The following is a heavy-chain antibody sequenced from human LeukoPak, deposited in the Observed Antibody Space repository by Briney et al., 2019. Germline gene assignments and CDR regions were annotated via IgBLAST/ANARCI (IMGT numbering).Heavy chain of an antibody. D-gene: IGHD6-19*01. V-gene: IGHV3-7*03. CDR3: ARDGRLIAVAGTLD. CDR2: IKQDGSEK. Sequence: GGSLRLSCAASGFTFSSYWMSWVRQAPGKGLEWVANIKQDGSEKYYVDSVKGRFTISRDNAKNSLYLQMNSLRAEDTAVYYCARDGRLIAVAGTLDWGQGTLVTVSS. CDR1: GFTFSSYW. J-gene: IGHJ4*02.